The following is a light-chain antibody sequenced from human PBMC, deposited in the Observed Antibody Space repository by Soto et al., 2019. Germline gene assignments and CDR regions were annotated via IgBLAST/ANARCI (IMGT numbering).Light chain of an antibody. J-gene: IGLJ2*01. CDR3: CSYAGSYTLV. Sequence: QSALTQPRSVSGSPGQSVTLSCTGTSSDVGVYHYVSWYQHHPGKAPKIIIYDVNKRPSGVPDRFSGSKSGNTASLTISGLQTEDEADYYCCSYAGSYTLVFGGGTKPTVL. CDR1: SSDVGVYHY. CDR2: DVN. V-gene: IGLV2-11*01.